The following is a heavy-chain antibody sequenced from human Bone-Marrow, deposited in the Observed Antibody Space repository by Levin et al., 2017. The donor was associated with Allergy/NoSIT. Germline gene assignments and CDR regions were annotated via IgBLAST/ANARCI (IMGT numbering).Heavy chain of an antibody. CDR2: VYYNGNT. V-gene: IGHV4-38-2*02. CDR1: GYSMKSGYY. Sequence: PSETLSLTCAVSGYSMKSGYYWAWIRQPPGKGLEWIGSVYYNGNTYYNPSLKSRVTISVDTSKNHFSLELSSMTAADTAVYYCARDFFYTTGYYAKFDPWGQGTLVTVSS. J-gene: IGHJ5*02. CDR3: ARDFFYTTGYYAKFDP. D-gene: IGHD1-26*01.